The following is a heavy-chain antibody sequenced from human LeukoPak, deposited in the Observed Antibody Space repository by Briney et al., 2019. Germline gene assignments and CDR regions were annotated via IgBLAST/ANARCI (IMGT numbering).Heavy chain of an antibody. Sequence: ASVKVSCKASGYTFSNYGLSWVRQAPGQGLEWMGWISTDSGNANYAQKFQGRLTMTTDTSTTTAYMELGSLRSDDTAVYCCARGKVLRFLEYLDDTPNWFDPWGQRTLVTVSS. V-gene: IGHV1-18*01. CDR2: ISTDSGNA. CDR3: ARGKVLRFLEYLDDTPNWFDP. J-gene: IGHJ5*02. CDR1: GYTFSNYG. D-gene: IGHD3-3*01.